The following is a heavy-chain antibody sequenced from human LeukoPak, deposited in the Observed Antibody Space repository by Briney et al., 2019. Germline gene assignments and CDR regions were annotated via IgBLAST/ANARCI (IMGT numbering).Heavy chain of an antibody. J-gene: IGHJ5*02. CDR2: LNSARGST. CDR1: GFTFSSYA. CDR3: ARTGYCSSTSCSAGFDP. V-gene: IGHV3-23*01. D-gene: IGHD2-2*01. Sequence: GGSVRLSCAASGFTFSSYAMSWVRQAPGKGLDWVSGLNSARGSTYYADSVKGRFTISRDNSKNTLYLQMNSLRAEDTAVYYCARTGYCSSTSCSAGFDPWGQGTLVAV.